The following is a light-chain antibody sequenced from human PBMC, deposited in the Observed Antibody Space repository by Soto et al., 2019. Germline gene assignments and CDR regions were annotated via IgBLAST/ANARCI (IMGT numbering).Light chain of an antibody. V-gene: IGLV1-47*01. CDR2: RNN. J-gene: IGLJ1*01. Sequence: QSVLTQPPSAPGTPGQRVTISCSGSSSNIGSNYVYWYQQLPGTAPKLLIYRNNQRPSGVPDRFSGSKSGTSASLAISGLRSEDKADYYCAAWDDSLSGFYVFGTGTKVTVI. CDR3: AAWDDSLSGFYV. CDR1: SSNIGSNY.